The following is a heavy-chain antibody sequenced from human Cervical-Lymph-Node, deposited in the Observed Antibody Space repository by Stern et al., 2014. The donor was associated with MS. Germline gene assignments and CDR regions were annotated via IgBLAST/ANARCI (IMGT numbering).Heavy chain of an antibody. D-gene: IGHD6-6*01. Sequence: VQLVESGPGLVQPSETLSLTCSVSGGSMTNYFWSWIRQPPGKGLEWIGYISHSGITNYNPSLKSRVTISVDTSNNQFSLKLTSVTTADTAIYYCARGAYSSSSDLWYWGQGALVTVSS. V-gene: IGHV4-59*01. CDR2: ISHSGIT. CDR1: GGSMTNYF. J-gene: IGHJ4*02. CDR3: ARGAYSSSSDLWY.